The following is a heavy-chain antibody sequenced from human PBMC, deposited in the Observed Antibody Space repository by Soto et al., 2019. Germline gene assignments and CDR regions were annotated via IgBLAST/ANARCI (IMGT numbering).Heavy chain of an antibody. V-gene: IGHV3-9*01. CDR2: ISWNSGSI. CDR3: AKGNTAMVFRGGMDV. D-gene: IGHD5-18*01. Sequence: GGSLRLSCAASGFTFDDYAMHWVRQAPGKGLEWVSGISWNSGSIGYADSVKGRFTISRDNAKNSLYLQMNSLRAEDTALYYCAKGNTAMVFRGGMDVWGQGTTVTVSS. CDR1: GFTFDDYA. J-gene: IGHJ6*02.